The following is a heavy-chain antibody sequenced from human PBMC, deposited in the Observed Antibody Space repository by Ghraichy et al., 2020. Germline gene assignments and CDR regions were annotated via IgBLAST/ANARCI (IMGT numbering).Heavy chain of an antibody. CDR2: INHSGST. D-gene: IGHD3-10*01. V-gene: IGHV4-34*01. Sequence: SETLSLTCAVYGGSFSGYYWSWIRQPPGKGLEWIGEINHSGSTNYNPSLKSRVTISVDTSKNQFSLKLSSVTAADTAVYYCARTMVRGVIITLRWFDPWGQGTLVTVSS. CDR1: GGSFSGYY. CDR3: ARTMVRGVIITLRWFDP. J-gene: IGHJ5*02.